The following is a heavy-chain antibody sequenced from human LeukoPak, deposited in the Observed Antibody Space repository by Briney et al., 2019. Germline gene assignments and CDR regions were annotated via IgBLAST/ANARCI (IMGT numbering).Heavy chain of an antibody. CDR3: ARDRDYYDSSGYPRPYNWFDP. Sequence: SETLSLTCTVSGGSISSYYWSWIRQPPGKGLEWIGYIYYSGSTNYNPSLKSRVTISVDTSKNQFSPKLSSVTAADTAVYYCARDRDYYDSSGYPRPYNWFDPWGQGTLVTVSS. V-gene: IGHV4-59*01. CDR1: GGSISSYY. D-gene: IGHD3-22*01. CDR2: IYYSGST. J-gene: IGHJ5*02.